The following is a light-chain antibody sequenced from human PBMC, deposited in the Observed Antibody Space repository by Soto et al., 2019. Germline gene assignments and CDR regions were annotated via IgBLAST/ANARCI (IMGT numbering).Light chain of an antibody. V-gene: IGLV1-40*01. CDR3: QSYDSSLSGSVV. CDR1: SSNIGAGYD. CDR2: GNS. Sequence: QSVLTQPPSVSXAPGXXXTISCTGSSSNIGAGYDVHWYQQLPGTAPKLLIYGNSNRPSGVPDRFSGSKSGTSASLAITGLQAEDEADYYCQSYDSSLSGSVVFGGGTKVTVL. J-gene: IGLJ2*01.